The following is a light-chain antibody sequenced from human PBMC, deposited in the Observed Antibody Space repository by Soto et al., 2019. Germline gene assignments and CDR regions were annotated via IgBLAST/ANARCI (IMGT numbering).Light chain of an antibody. CDR2: DVS. CDR3: SSYADNYVA. J-gene: IGLJ3*02. CDR1: SSDVGGYNY. V-gene: IGLV2-11*01. Sequence: QSALTQPRSVSGSPGQSVTISCTGTSSDVGGYNYVSWYQQHPGKAPKLMIYDVSKRPSGVPDRFSGSESGDTASLTISGLQAEDEADYYCSSYADNYVAFGGGTKVTVL.